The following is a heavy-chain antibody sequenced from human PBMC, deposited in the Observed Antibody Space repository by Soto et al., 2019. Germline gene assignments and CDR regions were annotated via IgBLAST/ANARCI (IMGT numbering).Heavy chain of an antibody. V-gene: IGHV3-23*01. CDR1: GFTLSSYA. D-gene: IGHD1-26*01. CDR3: ARGDRGASGSPASYYWSGGAV. J-gene: IGHJ6*02. Sequence: DVQLLESGGKLVQPGGSLTLSCSASGFTLSSYAMSWVRQAPGKGLEWVSSISAGGDMTYNSDSVKGRFTISRDNSNKSVFLQIRKLRIEDTALYYCARGDRGASGSPASYYWSGGAVWAHGATVTVS. CDR2: ISAGGDMT.